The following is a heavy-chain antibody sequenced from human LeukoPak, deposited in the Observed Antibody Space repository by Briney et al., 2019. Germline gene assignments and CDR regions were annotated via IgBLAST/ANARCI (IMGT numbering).Heavy chain of an antibody. J-gene: IGHJ4*02. V-gene: IGHV3-48*01. CDR2: ISSSSSTI. D-gene: IGHD2-8*01. CDR3: AKDPDCTSGVCYTFFDY. Sequence: GGSLRLSCAASGFTFSSYSMNWVRQAPGKGLEWVSYISSSSSTIYYADSVKGRFTISRDNSKNTLYLQMNSLRAEDTAVYYCAKDPDCTSGVCYTFFDYWGQGTLVTVSS. CDR1: GFTFSSYS.